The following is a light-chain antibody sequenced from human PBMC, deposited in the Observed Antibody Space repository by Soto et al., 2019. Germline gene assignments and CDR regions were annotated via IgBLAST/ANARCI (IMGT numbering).Light chain of an antibody. Sequence: IQLTQSPSSLSASVGHRVTITCRARKGISSYLAWYQQKPGKAPKLLIYTASTLESGVPSRFSGSGSETDFTLTISSLQPEDFATYYCQQLNSYPITFGQGPRLEIK. V-gene: IGKV1-9*01. J-gene: IGKJ5*01. CDR2: TAS. CDR1: KGISSY. CDR3: QQLNSYPIT.